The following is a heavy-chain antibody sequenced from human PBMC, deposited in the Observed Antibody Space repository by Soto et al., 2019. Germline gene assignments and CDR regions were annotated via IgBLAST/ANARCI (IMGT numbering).Heavy chain of an antibody. Sequence: QVRLQESGPGLVKPSQTLSLTCTVSGGSISSGDYFWSWVRQPPGKGLEWIGYIYYTGSTSYNPSLKSRITMSVDQSKNQFSLNVSSVTAADTAVYFCARDAGYYRLYDYWGQGTLVTVSS. J-gene: IGHJ4*02. CDR1: GGSISSGDYF. CDR2: IYYTGST. D-gene: IGHD3-9*01. V-gene: IGHV4-30-4*01. CDR3: ARDAGYYRLYDY.